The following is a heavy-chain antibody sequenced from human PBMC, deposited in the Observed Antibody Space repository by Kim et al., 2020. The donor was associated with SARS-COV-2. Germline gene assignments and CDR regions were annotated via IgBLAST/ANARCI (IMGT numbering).Heavy chain of an antibody. Sequence: GGSLRLSCAASGFTVSSSYMSWVRQAPGKGLEWVAGIYSDSSTYYADSVKGRFTISRDNSKNTLYLQMNSLRAEDTAVYYCARDRGDPAWVGGMDVWGQGTTGTVS. J-gene: IGHJ6*02. V-gene: IGHV3-53*01. CDR1: GFTVSSSY. D-gene: IGHD2-21*01. CDR3: ARDRGDPAWVGGMDV. CDR2: IYSDSST.